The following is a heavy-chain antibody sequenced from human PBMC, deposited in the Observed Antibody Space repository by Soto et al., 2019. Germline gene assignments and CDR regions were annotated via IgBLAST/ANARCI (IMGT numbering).Heavy chain of an antibody. Sequence: QVQLQESGPGLVKPSETLSLTCTVSGGSISSYYWSWIRQPPGKGLEWIGYIYYSGSTNYNPSLKSRVTISVDTSKNQFSLKLSSVTAADTAVYYCARGYYDFWSGYLPPYYYYMDVWGKGTTVTVSS. J-gene: IGHJ6*03. CDR3: ARGYYDFWSGYLPPYYYYMDV. V-gene: IGHV4-59*08. D-gene: IGHD3-3*01. CDR1: GGSISSYY. CDR2: IYYSGST.